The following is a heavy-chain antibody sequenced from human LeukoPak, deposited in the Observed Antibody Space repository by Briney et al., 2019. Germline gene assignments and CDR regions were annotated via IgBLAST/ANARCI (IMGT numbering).Heavy chain of an antibody. CDR2: IIPIFGTA. J-gene: IGHJ5*02. Sequence: GASVKVSCKASGGTFSSYAISWVRQAPGQGLGWMGGIIPIFGTANYAQKFQGRVTITTDESTSTAYMELSSLRSEDTAVYYCASPLAAAGMGFDPWGQGALVTVSS. D-gene: IGHD6-13*01. CDR1: GGTFSSYA. V-gene: IGHV1-69*05. CDR3: ASPLAAAGMGFDP.